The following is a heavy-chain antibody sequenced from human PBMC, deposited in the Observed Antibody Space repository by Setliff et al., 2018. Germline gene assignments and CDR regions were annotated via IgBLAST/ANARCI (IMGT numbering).Heavy chain of an antibody. V-gene: IGHV1-18*01. J-gene: IGHJ4*02. CDR3: ARINFYVSSGYYYASDN. Sequence: GASVKVSCKASGYTFTNYGINWVRQAPGQGLEWMGWINNYNMNTHYPQKFLGRVTMTTDTSTSTAYMELRSLRPDDTAVYYCARINFYVSSGYYYASDNWGQGTLVTVSS. CDR1: GYTFTNYG. CDR2: INNYNMNT. D-gene: IGHD3-22*01.